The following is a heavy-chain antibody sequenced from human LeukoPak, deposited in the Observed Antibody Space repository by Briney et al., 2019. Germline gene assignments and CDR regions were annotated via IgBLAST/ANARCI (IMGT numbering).Heavy chain of an antibody. Sequence: GGSLRLSCAASGFTFNNYEMNWVRQAPGKGLEWVSYISSSGSTIYYADSVKGRFTISRDNAKNSLYLQMNSLRAEDTAVYYCARENYYGNFASSGLDYWGQGTLVTVSS. D-gene: IGHD3-10*01. V-gene: IGHV3-48*03. J-gene: IGHJ4*02. CDR2: ISSSGSTI. CDR3: ARENYYGNFASSGLDY. CDR1: GFTFNNYE.